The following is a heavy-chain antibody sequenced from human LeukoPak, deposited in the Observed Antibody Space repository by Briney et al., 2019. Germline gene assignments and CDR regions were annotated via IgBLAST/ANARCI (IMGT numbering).Heavy chain of an antibody. CDR1: GGSLNTINW. Sequence: PSGTLSLTCDVSGGSLNTINWWNWVRPPPEKGLEWIGEIFHSGTTHYNPSLKSRVTISVASSKNQFSLKLSSVTAADTAVYYCARPISGDGGTFDIWGQGTLVTVSS. J-gene: IGHJ3*02. D-gene: IGHD3-16*01. CDR2: IFHSGTT. CDR3: ARPISGDGGTFDI. V-gene: IGHV4-4*02.